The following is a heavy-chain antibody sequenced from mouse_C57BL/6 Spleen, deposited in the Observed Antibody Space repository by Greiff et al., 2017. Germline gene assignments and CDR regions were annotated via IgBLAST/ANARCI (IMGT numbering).Heavy chain of an antibody. CDR1: GYSITSGYY. J-gene: IGHJ4*01. D-gene: IGHD3-2*02. V-gene: IGHV3-6*01. CDR2: ISYDGSN. CDR3: AREDWVRLYAMDY. Sequence: ESGPGLVKPSQSLSLTCSVTGYSITSGYYWNWIRQFPGNKLEWMGYISYDGSNNYNPSLKNRISITRDTSKNQFFLKLNSVTTEDTATYYCAREDWVRLYAMDYWGQGTSVTVSS.